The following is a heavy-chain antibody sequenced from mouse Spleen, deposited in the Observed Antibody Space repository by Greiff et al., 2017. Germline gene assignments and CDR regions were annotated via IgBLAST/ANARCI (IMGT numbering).Heavy chain of an antibody. J-gene: IGHJ4*01. D-gene: IGHD2-14*01. CDR1: GYAFSSSW. Sequence: QVQLKESGPELVKPGASVKISCKASGYAFSSSWMNWVKQRPGKGLEWIGRIYPGDGDTNYNGKFKGKATLTADKSSSTAYMQLSSLTSEDSAVYFCARCYYRYDDGVYYAMDYWGQGTSVTVSS. CDR3: ARCYYRYDDGVYYAMDY. V-gene: IGHV1-82*01. CDR2: IYPGDGDT.